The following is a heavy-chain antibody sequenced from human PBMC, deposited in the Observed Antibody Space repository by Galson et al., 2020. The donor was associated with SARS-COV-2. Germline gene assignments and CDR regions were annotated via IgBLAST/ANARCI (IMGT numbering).Heavy chain of an antibody. J-gene: IGHJ4*02. Sequence: GALRLSCAASGFTFSSSWMHWVRQAPGKGLVWVSRINSDGSSTSYADSVKGRFTISRDNAKNTLYLQMNSLRAEDTAVYYCARVGTRSGWKYYFDYWGQGTLVTVSS. CDR1: GFTFSSSW. D-gene: IGHD6-19*01. CDR3: ARVGTRSGWKYYFDY. V-gene: IGHV3-74*01. CDR2: INSDGSST.